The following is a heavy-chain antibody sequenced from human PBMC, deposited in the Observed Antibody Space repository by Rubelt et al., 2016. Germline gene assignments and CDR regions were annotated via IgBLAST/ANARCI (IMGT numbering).Heavy chain of an antibody. Sequence: QVQLVESGGGVVQHGRSLRLSCAASGFTFSSYGLHWVSQAPGKGLEGVAVIWYDGSNKYYTDAVKGRFIISRDNYKSTLYLQINGLRAEETAVYYCAADRTPVVVGYWYYYGMDVWGQGTTVTVSS. CDR1: GFTFSSYG. V-gene: IGHV3-33*01. J-gene: IGHJ6*02. CDR2: IWYDGSNK. CDR3: AADRTPVVVGYWYYYGMDV. D-gene: IGHD1-26*01.